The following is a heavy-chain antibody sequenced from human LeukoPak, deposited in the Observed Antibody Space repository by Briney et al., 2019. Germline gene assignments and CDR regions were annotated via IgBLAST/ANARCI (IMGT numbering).Heavy chain of an antibody. V-gene: IGHV4-34*01. CDR1: GGSFSGYY. CDR3: ARSPAAMVRGVITSYFDY. CDR2: INHSGST. J-gene: IGHJ4*02. Sequence: PSETLSLTCAVYGGSFSGYYWSWIRQPPGKGLEWIGEINHSGSTNYNPSLKSRVTISVDTSKNQFSLKLSSVTAADTAVYYCARSPAAMVRGVITSYFDYWGQGTLVTVSS. D-gene: IGHD3-10*01.